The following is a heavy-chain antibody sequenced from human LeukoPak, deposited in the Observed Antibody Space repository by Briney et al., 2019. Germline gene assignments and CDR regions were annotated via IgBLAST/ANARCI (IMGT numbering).Heavy chain of an antibody. CDR2: ISGSGGST. CDR3: ARAKVYYDFWSGYSAFDY. D-gene: IGHD3-3*01. V-gene: IGHV3-23*01. J-gene: IGHJ4*02. Sequence: PGGSLRLSCAASGFTFSSYAMSWVRQAPGKGLEWVSAISGSGGSTYYADSVKGRFTISRDNSKNTLYLQMNSLRAEDTAVYYCARAKVYYDFWSGYSAFDYWGQGTLVTVSS. CDR1: GFTFSSYA.